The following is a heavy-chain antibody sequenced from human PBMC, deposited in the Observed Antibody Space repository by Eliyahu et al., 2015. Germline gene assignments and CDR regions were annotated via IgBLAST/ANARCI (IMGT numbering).Heavy chain of an antibody. CDR2: ISGSGGST. D-gene: IGHD2-2*01. CDR3: AKRGRRIVVVPAAVDY. CDR1: GFTFSSCA. V-gene: IGHV3-23*01. J-gene: IGHJ4*02. Sequence: EVQLLESGGGLVQPGGSLRLSCAASGFTFSSCAMSWVRQAPGKGLEWVSAISGSGGSTYYADSVKGRFTISRDNSKNTLYLQMNSLRAEDTAVYYCAKRGRRIVVVPAAVDYWGQGTLVTVSS.